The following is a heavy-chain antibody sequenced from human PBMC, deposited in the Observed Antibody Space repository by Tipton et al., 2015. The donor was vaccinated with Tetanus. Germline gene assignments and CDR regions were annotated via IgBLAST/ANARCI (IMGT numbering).Heavy chain of an antibody. CDR2: SYDGGTT. Sequence: LRLSCTVSGGSIGSGKFYWGWIRQPPGKGLEWFGCSYDGGTTQSSPSLKSRVTIYVYSSTNQFSLRLNSVTAADTAVYFCARLYRPRRYYGDFTDCWGQGTLVTVSS. V-gene: IGHV4-39*01. CDR3: ARLYRPRRYYGDFTDC. CDR1: GGSIGSGKFY. J-gene: IGHJ4*02. D-gene: IGHD4-17*01.